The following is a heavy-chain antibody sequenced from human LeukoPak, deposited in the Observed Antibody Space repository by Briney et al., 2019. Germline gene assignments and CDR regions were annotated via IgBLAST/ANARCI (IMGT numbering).Heavy chain of an antibody. Sequence: GGSLRPSCAASGFTVGSNDMSWVRLAPGKGLEWGSIMTSGGTTSYADSVKGRFTISRDNSRNTLYLQMNSLRAEDTGVYHCATRGAPGYYYGMDVWGQGTTVTVSS. CDR2: MTSGGTT. V-gene: IGHV3-66*01. D-gene: IGHD1-26*01. J-gene: IGHJ6*02. CDR1: GFTVGSND. CDR3: ATRGAPGYYYGMDV.